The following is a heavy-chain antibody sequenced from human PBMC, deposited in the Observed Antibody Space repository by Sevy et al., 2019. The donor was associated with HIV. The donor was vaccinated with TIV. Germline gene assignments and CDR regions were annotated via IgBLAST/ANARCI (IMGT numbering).Heavy chain of an antibody. Sequence: GGSLRLSCTASGFTFDDYGMSWVRQAPGKGLEWVSGINWDGGSISYADSVRGRFTISRDNAKNSLYLQMNSLRAEDKALYHCARSGDDSTGDHYWWFDPWGQGTQVTVSS. D-gene: IGHD3-22*01. CDR3: ARSGDDSTGDHYWWFDP. CDR2: INWDGGSI. J-gene: IGHJ5*02. V-gene: IGHV3-20*01. CDR1: GFTFDDYG.